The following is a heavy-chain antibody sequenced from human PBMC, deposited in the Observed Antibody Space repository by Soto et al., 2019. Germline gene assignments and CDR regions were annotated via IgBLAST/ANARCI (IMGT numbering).Heavy chain of an antibody. CDR1: GGTFSSYA. CDR2: IIPIFGTA. V-gene: IGHV1-69*13. Sequence: SVKVSCKASGGTFSSYAISWVRQAPGQGLEWMGGIIPIFGTANYARKFQGRVTITADESTSTAYMELSSLRSEDTAVYYCARSNYYGSGSLDYWGQGTLVTVSS. CDR3: ARSNYYGSGSLDY. J-gene: IGHJ4*02. D-gene: IGHD3-10*01.